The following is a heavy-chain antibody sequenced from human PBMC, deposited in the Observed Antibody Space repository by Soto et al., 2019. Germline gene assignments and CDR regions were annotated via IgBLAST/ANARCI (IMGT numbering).Heavy chain of an antibody. CDR2: ISGSGGST. Sequence: PGGSLRLSCAASGFTFSSYAMSWVRQAPGKGLEWVSAISGSGGSTYYADSVKGRFTISRDNSKNTLYLQMNSLRAEDTAVYYCAKDRSHDYGDYVSHYSHMDVWGKGTTVPVSS. D-gene: IGHD4-17*01. CDR1: GFTFSSYA. V-gene: IGHV3-23*01. J-gene: IGHJ6*03. CDR3: AKDRSHDYGDYVSHYSHMDV.